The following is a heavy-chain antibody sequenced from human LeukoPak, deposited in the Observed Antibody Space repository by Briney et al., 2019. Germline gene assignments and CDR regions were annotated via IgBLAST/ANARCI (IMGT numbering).Heavy chain of an antibody. CDR2: IYYSGST. V-gene: IGHV4-39*07. Sequence: PSETLSLTCVVSGGSISSTSYYWGWIRQPPGKGLEWIGSIYYSGSTYYSPSLKSRVTISVDTSKNQFSLKLSSVTAADTAVYYCTRGSIAYYYMDVWGKGTTVTISS. J-gene: IGHJ6*03. CDR1: GGSISSTSYY. D-gene: IGHD3-22*01. CDR3: TRGSIAYYYMDV.